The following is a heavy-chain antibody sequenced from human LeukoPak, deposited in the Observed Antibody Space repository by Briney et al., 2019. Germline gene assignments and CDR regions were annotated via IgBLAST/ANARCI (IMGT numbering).Heavy chain of an antibody. V-gene: IGHV1-2*02. J-gene: IGHJ4*02. CDR2: INPNSGGT. D-gene: IGHD3-22*01. CDR3: ASGSSFDSSGRGFDY. CDR1: GYTFTGYY. Sequence: ASVKVSCKTSGYTFTGYYMHWVRQAPGQGLEWMGWINPNSGGTNYAQKFQGRVTMTRDTPISTAYMELSRLRFDDTAVYYCASGSSFDSSGRGFDYWGQGTLVTVSS.